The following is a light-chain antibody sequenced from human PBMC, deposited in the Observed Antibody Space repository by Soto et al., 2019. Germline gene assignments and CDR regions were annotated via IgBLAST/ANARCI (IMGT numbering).Light chain of an antibody. J-gene: IGLJ2*01. CDR1: SSNVGSKT. V-gene: IGLV1-44*01. CDR3: AAWDDSLKEV. Sequence: QSVLTQPPSASGTPGQRVTLSCSGSSSNVGSKTVNWYQQVPGTAPKLLIYSNSQRPSGVPDRFSGSKSGTSASLAISGLQSEDEADYYCAAWDDSLKEVFGGGTKLTVL. CDR2: SNS.